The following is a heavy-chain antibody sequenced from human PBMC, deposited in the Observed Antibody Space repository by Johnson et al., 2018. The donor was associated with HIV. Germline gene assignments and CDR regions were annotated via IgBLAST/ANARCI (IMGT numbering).Heavy chain of an antibody. J-gene: IGHJ3*02. CDR1: GFTFSTYG. D-gene: IGHD1-1*01. Sequence: QVQLVESGGGVVQPGGSLRLSCAASGFTFSTYGMHWVRQAPGKGLEWVALIRYDGSNKYYADSVKGRFTISRDNSKNTLYLQMNSLKFEDTAVYYCAKDRATTKYAFESWGQGTMVTVSS. CDR3: AKDRATTKYAFES. V-gene: IGHV3-30*02. CDR2: IRYDGSNK.